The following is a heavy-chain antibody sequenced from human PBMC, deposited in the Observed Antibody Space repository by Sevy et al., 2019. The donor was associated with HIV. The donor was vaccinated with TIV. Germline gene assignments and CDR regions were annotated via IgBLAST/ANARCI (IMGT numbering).Heavy chain of an antibody. CDR2: ISSSSSYI. D-gene: IGHD3-10*01. CDR3: ARDRDGSGSSGGYGMDV. CDR1: GLTFSSYS. Sequence: GGSLRLSCVASGLTFSSYSMKWVRQAPGKGLEWVSSISSSSSYIYYADSVKGRFTISRDNAKKSLYLQVNSLRAEDTAVYYCARDRDGSGSSGGYGMDVSGQGTAVTVSS. V-gene: IGHV3-21*01. J-gene: IGHJ6*02.